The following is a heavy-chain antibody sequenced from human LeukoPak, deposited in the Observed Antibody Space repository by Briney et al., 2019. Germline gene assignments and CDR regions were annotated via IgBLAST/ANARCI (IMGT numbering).Heavy chain of an antibody. CDR1: GFTFSSYA. CDR2: ISGSGGST. Sequence: GGSLRLSCAASGFTFSSYAMSWVRQAPGKGLEWVSAISGSGGSTYYADSVKGRFTISRDNSKNTLYLQMSSLRAEDTAVYYCAKDFEQQLAAYYFDYWGQGTLVTVSS. J-gene: IGHJ4*02. V-gene: IGHV3-23*01. D-gene: IGHD6-13*01. CDR3: AKDFEQQLAAYYFDY.